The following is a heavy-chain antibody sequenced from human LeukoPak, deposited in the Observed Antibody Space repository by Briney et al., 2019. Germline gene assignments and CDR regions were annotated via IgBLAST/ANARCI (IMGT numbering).Heavy chain of an antibody. V-gene: IGHV3-9*01. CDR3: VKDMSDILTGFYLDY. CDR1: GFTFDDYA. Sequence: PGGSLRLSCAASGFTFDDYAMHWVRQAPGKGLEWVSGISWNVGSIDYADSVKGRFTISRDNAKNYLYLQMNSLRAEDTALYYCVKDMSDILTGFYLDYWGQGTLVTVSS. CDR2: ISWNVGSI. J-gene: IGHJ4*02. D-gene: IGHD3-9*01.